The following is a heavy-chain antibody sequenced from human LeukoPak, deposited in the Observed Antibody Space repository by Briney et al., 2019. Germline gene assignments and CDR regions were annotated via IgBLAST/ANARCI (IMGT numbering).Heavy chain of an antibody. Sequence: PSETLSLTCGVSGGSITTRDCWCWVRQPPGKGLEWIGEICLDGRIHYTPSLKSRISISIDRSKAQFSLNLISVTAADMAIYFYASQGGLRNDFWGQGILVTVSS. J-gene: IGHJ4*02. CDR2: ICLDGRI. V-gene: IGHV4-4*02. D-gene: IGHD2-15*01. CDR1: GGSITTRDC. CDR3: ASQGGLRNDF.